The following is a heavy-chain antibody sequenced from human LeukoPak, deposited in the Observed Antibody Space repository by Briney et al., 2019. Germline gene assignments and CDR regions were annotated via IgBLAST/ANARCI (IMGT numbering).Heavy chain of an antibody. CDR2: IWYDGSNE. D-gene: IGHD3-3*01. V-gene: IGHV3-33*01. CDR3: ARGGFGHNMDV. Sequence: GGSLRLSCAASGFSFRGNAMHWVRQAPGKGLEWVAIIWYDGSNEYYADSVKGRFTISRDNSQNTLYLQMNSLRVEDTAIYYCARGGFGHNMDVWGKGTTVTVSS. CDR1: GFSFRGNA. J-gene: IGHJ6*03.